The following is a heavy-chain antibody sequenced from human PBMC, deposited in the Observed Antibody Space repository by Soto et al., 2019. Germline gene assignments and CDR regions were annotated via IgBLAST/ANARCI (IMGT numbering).Heavy chain of an antibody. CDR2: INESGST. D-gene: IGHD1-1*01. CDR3: ARGSGIVALPGELEDVNYDY. Sequence: QVQLQQWGAGLVKPSETLSLSCAVYGQSFSGHSWAWIRQPPGKGLDWIGEINESGSTYYNPSLKSRVTNSTDTSKNQFSLKLSSVRAADTAAYVCARGSGIVALPGELEDVNYDYWGQGTLVNVSS. V-gene: IGHV4-34*01. J-gene: IGHJ4*02. CDR1: GQSFSGHS.